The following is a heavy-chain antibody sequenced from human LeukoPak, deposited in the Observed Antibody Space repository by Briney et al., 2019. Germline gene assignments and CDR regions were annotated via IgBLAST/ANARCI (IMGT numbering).Heavy chain of an antibody. CDR3: ARSPYYYDSSSFSYFDY. CDR1: GFSISSSNW. Sequence: SETLSLTCAVSGFSISSSNWWGWIRQPPGKGLEWIGHIYYSGSIHYNPSLESRVTMSVDTSKNHFSLKLRSVTAADTAVYYCARSPYYYDSSSFSYFDYWGQGTLVTVSS. D-gene: IGHD3-22*01. J-gene: IGHJ4*02. CDR2: IYYSGSI. V-gene: IGHV4-28*05.